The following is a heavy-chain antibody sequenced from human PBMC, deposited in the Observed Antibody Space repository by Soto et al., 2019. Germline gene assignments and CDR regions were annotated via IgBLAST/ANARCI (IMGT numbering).Heavy chain of an antibody. CDR3: ARLFAPTYYYDSSGYYGSTH. D-gene: IGHD3-22*01. CDR2: IIPIFGTA. J-gene: IGHJ1*01. CDR1: GGTFISYA. V-gene: IGHV1-69*13. Sequence: SVKDSCKASGGTFISYAISWLRQAPGQGLEWMGGIIPIFGTANYAQKFQGRVTITADESTSTAYMELSSLRSEDTAVYYCARLFAPTYYYDSSGYYGSTHWG.